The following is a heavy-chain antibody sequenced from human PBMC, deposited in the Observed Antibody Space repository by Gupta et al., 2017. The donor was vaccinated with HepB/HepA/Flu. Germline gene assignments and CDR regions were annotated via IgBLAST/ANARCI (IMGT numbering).Heavy chain of an antibody. D-gene: IGHD3-10*01. CDR1: GGTFSSYA. CDR2: IIPILGIA. V-gene: IGHV1-69*04. CDR3: APLPXITMVRGDRTVDY. J-gene: IGHJ4*02. Sequence: QVQLVQSGAEVQKPGSSVKVSCKASGGTFSSYAISWVRQAPGQGLEWMGRIIPILGIANYAQKFQGRVTITADKSTSTAYMELSSLRSEDTAXYXCAPLPXITMVRGDRTVDYWGQGTLVTVSS.